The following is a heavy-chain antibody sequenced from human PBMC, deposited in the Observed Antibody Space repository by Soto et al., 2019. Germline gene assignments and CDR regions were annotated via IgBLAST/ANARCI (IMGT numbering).Heavy chain of an antibody. CDR2: INTYNGNT. CDR1: GYTFRNYA. J-gene: IGHJ4*02. Sequence: QVQLVQSGAEVKKPGASVKVSCKASGYTFRNYAVNWGRQAPGQGLEWMRSINTYNGNTNYAQNLQDRVTLTADTSTSPAFMALRRLRSDDLAVYYSATSPRGEVATDWGQGTLVTVSS. V-gene: IGHV1-18*03. CDR3: ATSPRGEVATD. D-gene: IGHD5-12*01.